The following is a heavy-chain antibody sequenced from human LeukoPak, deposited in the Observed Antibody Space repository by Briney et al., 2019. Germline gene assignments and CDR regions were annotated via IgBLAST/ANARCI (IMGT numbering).Heavy chain of an antibody. Sequence: ASVKVSCKASGYTFTSYGISWVRQAPGQGLEWMGWISAYNGNTNYAQKLQGRVTMTTDTSTSTAYMELRSLRSDDTAVYYCARGGYYDFWSGYYAAFDIWGQGTMVTVSS. J-gene: IGHJ3*02. CDR2: ISAYNGNT. CDR3: ARGGYYDFWSGYYAAFDI. CDR1: GYTFTSYG. V-gene: IGHV1-18*01. D-gene: IGHD3-3*01.